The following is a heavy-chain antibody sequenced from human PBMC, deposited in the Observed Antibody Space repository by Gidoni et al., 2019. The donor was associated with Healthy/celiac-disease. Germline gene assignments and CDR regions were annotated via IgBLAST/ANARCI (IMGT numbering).Heavy chain of an antibody. J-gene: IGHJ4*02. CDR2: ISSSSSTI. Sequence: EVQLVESGGGLVQPGGSLGLSCAASGFTFSSYSMNWVRQVPGKGPGWVSYISSSSSTIYYADSVKGRFTISRDNAKNSLYLQMNSLRAEDTAVYYCARLSRRQLEDYWGQGTLVTVSS. CDR3: ARLSRRQLEDY. V-gene: IGHV3-48*01. D-gene: IGHD6-13*01. CDR1: GFTFSSYS.